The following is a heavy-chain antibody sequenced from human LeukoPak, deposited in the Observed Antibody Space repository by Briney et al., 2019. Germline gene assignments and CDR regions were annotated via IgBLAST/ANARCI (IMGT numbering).Heavy chain of an antibody. V-gene: IGHV3-21*01. J-gene: IGHJ3*02. Sequence: GGSLRLSCAASGFTFSSYSMNWVRQAPGKGLEWVSFISSSSSYIYYAGSVKGRFTISRDNAKNSLYLQMNSLRAEDTAVYYCARGGLIRFLGPGVNAFDIWGQGTMVTVSS. CDR1: GFTFSSYS. CDR2: ISSSSSYI. D-gene: IGHD3-3*01. CDR3: ARGGLIRFLGPGVNAFDI.